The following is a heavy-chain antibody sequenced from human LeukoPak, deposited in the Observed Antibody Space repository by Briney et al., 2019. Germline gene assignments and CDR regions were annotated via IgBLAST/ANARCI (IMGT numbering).Heavy chain of an antibody. CDR3: ARVANGGTSRDF. CDR1: GFTFRTYT. J-gene: IGHJ4*02. V-gene: IGHV3-21*01. CDR2: ISGSSTYI. D-gene: IGHD2-15*01. Sequence: GGSQRLSCAASGFTFRTYTMNWVRQAPGQGLEWVASISGSSTYIFYADSVKGRFTISRDNAKNSLYLQMTSLRGEDTAVYYCARVANGGTSRDFWGQGTLVTVSS.